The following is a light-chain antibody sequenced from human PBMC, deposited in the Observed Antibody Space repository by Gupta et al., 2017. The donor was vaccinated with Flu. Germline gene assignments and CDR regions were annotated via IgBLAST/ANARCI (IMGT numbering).Light chain of an antibody. CDR1: QSVSSSY. CDR2: GAS. Sequence: EFVSTQSPGTLSLSAGERATLSCRASQSVSSSYLAWYQQKPGQAPRLLIYGASSRATGIPDRFSGSGSGTDFTLTISRLEPEDFAVYYCQQYGSSLFTFGPGTKVEIK. V-gene: IGKV3-20*01. J-gene: IGKJ3*01. CDR3: QQYGSSLFT.